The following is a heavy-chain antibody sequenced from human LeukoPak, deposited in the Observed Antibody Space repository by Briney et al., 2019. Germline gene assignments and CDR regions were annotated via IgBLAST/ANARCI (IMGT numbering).Heavy chain of an antibody. CDR1: GYTFTAYY. CDR2: INPNTGGT. V-gene: IGHV1-2*02. J-gene: IGHJ4*02. D-gene: IGHD6-19*01. CDR3: ARRAVAGNGGQCGDY. Sequence: GASVKVSCKASGYTFTAYYIHWVRQAPGQGLEWMGWINPNTGGTKYGQMFQGRVTMTRDTSISTVYMELSSLRSNDTAVYYCARRAVAGNGGQCGDYWGQGTLVTVSS.